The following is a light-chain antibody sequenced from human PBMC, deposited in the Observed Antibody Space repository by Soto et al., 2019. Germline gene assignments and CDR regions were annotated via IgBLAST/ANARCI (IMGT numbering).Light chain of an antibody. Sequence: QSVLTQPASVSGSPGQSVTISCTGTSSDFGSYKFVSWYQHHPGKVPKVIIYETSKRPSGVSDRFSGSKSGNTASLTISGLQAEDEADYYCCSYVGSYSYVFGTGTKVTVL. J-gene: IGLJ1*01. CDR1: SSDFGSYKF. CDR2: ETS. V-gene: IGLV2-23*01. CDR3: CSYVGSYSYV.